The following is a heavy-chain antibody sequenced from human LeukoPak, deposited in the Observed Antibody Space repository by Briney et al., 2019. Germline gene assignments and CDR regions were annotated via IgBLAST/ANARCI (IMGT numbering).Heavy chain of an antibody. Sequence: PGRSLRLSCAASGFTFSSYAMHWVRQAPGKGLEWVAVISYDGSNKYYADSVKGRFTIPRDNSKNRLYLQMNSLRAEGTAVYFCGREFGGAPFDYWGQGTLVTVSS. D-gene: IGHD3-10*01. V-gene: IGHV3-30*04. CDR3: GREFGGAPFDY. CDR1: GFTFSSYA. CDR2: ISYDGSNK. J-gene: IGHJ4*02.